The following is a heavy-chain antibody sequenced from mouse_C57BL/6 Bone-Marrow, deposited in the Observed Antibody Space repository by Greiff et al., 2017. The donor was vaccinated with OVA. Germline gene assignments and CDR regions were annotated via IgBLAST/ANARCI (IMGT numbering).Heavy chain of an antibody. D-gene: IGHD1-1*01. CDR2: IDPSDSET. Sequence: QVQLQQPGAELVRPGSSVKLSCEASGYTFTSYWMHWVKQRPIQGLEWIGNIDPSDSETHYNQKFKDKATLTVDKSSSTAYMQLSSLTSEDSAVYYCARSGYGSSYEDWFAYWGQGTLVTVSA. CDR1: GYTFTSYW. J-gene: IGHJ3*01. CDR3: ARSGYGSSYEDWFAY. V-gene: IGHV1-52*01.